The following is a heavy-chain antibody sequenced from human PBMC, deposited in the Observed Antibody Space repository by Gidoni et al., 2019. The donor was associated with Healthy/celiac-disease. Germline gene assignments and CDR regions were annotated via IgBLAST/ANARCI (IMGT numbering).Heavy chain of an antibody. CDR2: ISAYNGNT. CDR3: ARQVVTAIPPYYYYYMDV. Sequence: QVQLVQSGAEVKKPGASVKVSCKASGYTFTSYGISWVRQAPGQGLEWMGWISAYNGNTNYAQKLQGRVTMTTDTSTSTAYMELRSLRSDDTAVYYCARQVVTAIPPYYYYYMDVWGKGTTVTVSS. D-gene: IGHD2-21*02. J-gene: IGHJ6*03. CDR1: GYTFTSYG. V-gene: IGHV1-18*01.